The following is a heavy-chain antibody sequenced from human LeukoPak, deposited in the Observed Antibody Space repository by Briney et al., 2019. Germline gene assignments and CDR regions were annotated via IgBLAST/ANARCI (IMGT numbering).Heavy chain of an antibody. D-gene: IGHD1-26*01. Sequence: ASVKLSCKASGYTFTGYCMHWVRQPPGQGLEWMGCINSNSGGTNYEQKFQGRVTMTRDTSISTAYLERSRLRSDDTAVYYCARADPPIVEEAFDIWGQGTMVTVSS. CDR1: GYTFTGYC. J-gene: IGHJ3*02. CDR2: INSNSGGT. CDR3: ARADPPIVEEAFDI. V-gene: IGHV1-2*02.